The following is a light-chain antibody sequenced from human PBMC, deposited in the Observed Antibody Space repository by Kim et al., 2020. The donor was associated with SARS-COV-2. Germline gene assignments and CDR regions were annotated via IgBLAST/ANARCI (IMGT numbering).Light chain of an antibody. CDR2: VNSDGSH. CDR3: QTWGTGIRGWV. Sequence: QPVLTQSPSASASLGASVKLTCTLSSGHSSYAIAWHQQQPEKGPRYLMKVNSDGSHTKGDGIPDRFSGSSSGAERYLTISSLQSEDEADYYCQTWGTGIRGWVFGGGTQLTVL. CDR1: SGHSSYA. V-gene: IGLV4-69*01. J-gene: IGLJ3*02.